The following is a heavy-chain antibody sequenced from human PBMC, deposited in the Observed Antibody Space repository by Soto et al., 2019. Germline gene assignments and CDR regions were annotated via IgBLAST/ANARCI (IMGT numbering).Heavy chain of an antibody. J-gene: IGHJ3*02. CDR3: ARERQIDTWFGIDAFDI. CDR1: GFTFSSYG. CDR2: IWYDGSNK. D-gene: IGHD3-10*01. Sequence: GGSLRLSCAASGFTFSSYGMHWVRQAPGKGLEWVAVIWYDGSNKYYADSVKGRFTISRDNSKNTLYLQMNSLRAEDTAVYYCARERQIDTWFGIDAFDIWGQGTMVTVSS. V-gene: IGHV3-33*01.